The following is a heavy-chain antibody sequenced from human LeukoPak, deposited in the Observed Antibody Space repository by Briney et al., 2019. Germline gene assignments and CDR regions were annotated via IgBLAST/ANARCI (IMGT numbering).Heavy chain of an antibody. CDR2: FDTSGST. CDR3: ALGAICGDTFGS. J-gene: IGHJ4*02. CDR1: GGSISIYN. D-gene: IGHD3-16*01. Sequence: PSETLSLTCTVSGGSISIYNWNWIRQPAGRGLEWIGRFDTSGSTTYNPSLKSRITMSVDTSKNHFSLKLTSATAADTAVYFCALGAICGDTFGSWGQGTLVTVSS. V-gene: IGHV4-4*07.